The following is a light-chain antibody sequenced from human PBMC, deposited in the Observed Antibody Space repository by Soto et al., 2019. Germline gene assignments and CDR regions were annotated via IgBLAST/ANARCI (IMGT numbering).Light chain of an antibody. CDR3: QQRSNSSIT. CDR1: QSVSSY. J-gene: IGKJ5*01. V-gene: IGKV3-11*01. CDR2: NAS. Sequence: EIVLTQSPDTLSLSPGERATLSCRASQSVSSYLAWYQQKPGQAPRLLIYNASNRATGIPARFSGSGSGTDFTLTISSLEPEDFAVYYCQQRSNSSITFGQGTRLEIK.